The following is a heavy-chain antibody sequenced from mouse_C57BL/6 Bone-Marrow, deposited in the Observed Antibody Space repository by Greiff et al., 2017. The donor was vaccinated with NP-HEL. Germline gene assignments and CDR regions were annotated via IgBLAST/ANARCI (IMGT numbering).Heavy chain of an antibody. J-gene: IGHJ2*01. D-gene: IGHD2-2*01. CDR1: GYTFTSYD. V-gene: IGHV1-85*01. CDR2: IYPRDGST. CDR3: ERGGYD. Sequence: VKLVESGPELVKPGASVKLSCKASGYTFTSYDINWVKQRPGQGLEWIGWIYPRDGSTKYNEKFKGKATLTVDTSSSTAYMELHSLTTEDSAIYFCERGGYDRGKGTTLSVSS.